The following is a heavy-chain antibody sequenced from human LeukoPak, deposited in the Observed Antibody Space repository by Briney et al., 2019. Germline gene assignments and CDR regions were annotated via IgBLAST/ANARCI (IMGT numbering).Heavy chain of an antibody. Sequence: GGSLRLSCAASGFTFSSYGMHWVRQAPGKGLEWVAVIWYDGSNKYYADSVKGRFTISRDNSKNSLYLQVNSLRAEDTAVYYCARVQSSSSRTFDFWGQGTLVTVSS. D-gene: IGHD6-6*01. CDR1: GFTFSSYG. CDR3: ARVQSSSSRTFDF. J-gene: IGHJ4*02. V-gene: IGHV3-33*01. CDR2: IWYDGSNK.